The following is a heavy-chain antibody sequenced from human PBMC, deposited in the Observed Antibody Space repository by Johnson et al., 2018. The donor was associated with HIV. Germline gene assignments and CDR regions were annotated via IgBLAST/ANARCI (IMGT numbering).Heavy chain of an antibody. CDR2: ISSDGNKT. CDR3: ARDSGVPGNDAFDI. Sequence: QVQLVESGGGVVQTGRSLRLSCAASGFIFSSYAMHWVRQAPGEGLEWVAVISSDGNKTYYADSVWGLTISRDNSKNTLYLQLSSLRSEDTAVYYCARDSGVPGNDAFDIWGQGTMVTVSS. J-gene: IGHJ3*02. V-gene: IGHV3-30*04. CDR1: GFIFSSYA. D-gene: IGHD3-10*01.